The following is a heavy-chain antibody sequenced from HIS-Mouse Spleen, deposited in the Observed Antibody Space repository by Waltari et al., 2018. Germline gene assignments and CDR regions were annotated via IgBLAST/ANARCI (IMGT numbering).Heavy chain of an antibody. V-gene: IGHV4-38-2*02. D-gene: IGHD6-13*01. J-gene: IGHJ5*02. Sequence: QVQLPESGPGLVKPSETLSLTCTVSGYSISSGYYGGWLRQPPGKGLEWIGSIYHSGSTYYNPSLKSRVTISVDTSKNQFSLKLSSVTAADTAVYYCARDPYVAAAYNWFDPWGQGTLVTVSS. CDR1: GYSISSGYY. CDR3: ARDPYVAAAYNWFDP. CDR2: IYHSGST.